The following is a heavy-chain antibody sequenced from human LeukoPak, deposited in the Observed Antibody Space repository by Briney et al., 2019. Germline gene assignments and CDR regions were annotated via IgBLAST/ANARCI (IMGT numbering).Heavy chain of an antibody. CDR3: TTDRHTANDY. D-gene: IGHD5-18*01. J-gene: IGHJ4*02. CDR1: GFTFSNAW. Sequence: GGSLTLSSAASGFTFSNAWMSWVRQAPGKGLEWVGRIKSKTDGGTTDYAAPVKGRFTISRDYPKITLDLQMNSLKTEDTAVYYCTTDRHTANDYWGQGTLVTVSS. CDR2: IKSKTDGGTT. V-gene: IGHV3-15*01.